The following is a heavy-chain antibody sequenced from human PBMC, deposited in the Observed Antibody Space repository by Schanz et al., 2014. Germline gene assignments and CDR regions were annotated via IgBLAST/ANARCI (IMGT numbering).Heavy chain of an antibody. J-gene: IGHJ4*02. V-gene: IGHV3-23*04. D-gene: IGHD2-15*01. CDR2: ISGSGETT. Sequence: EVQLVESGGGLVQPGGSLRLSCAASGFTFSSYAMSWVRQAPGKGLEWVSAISGSGETTYYADSVKGRFIISRDNSKNTVYLQMNSLRAEDTAVYYCARDPGGTKTHGLWGQGTLVTVSS. CDR3: ARDPGGTKTHGL. CDR1: GFTFSSYA.